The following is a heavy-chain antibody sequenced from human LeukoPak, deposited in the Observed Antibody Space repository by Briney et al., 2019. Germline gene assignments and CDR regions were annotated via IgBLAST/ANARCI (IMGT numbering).Heavy chain of an antibody. CDR1: GFTFSNAW. V-gene: IGHV3-15*01. CDR2: IKSKTDGGTT. Sequence: GGSLRLSCAASGFTFSNAWMSWVRQAPGKGLEWVGRIKSKTDGGTTDYAAPVKGRFTISRDDSKNTLYLQMNSLKTEDTAVCYCTTDPVGATYNWFDPWGQGTLVTVSS. J-gene: IGHJ5*02. D-gene: IGHD1-26*01. CDR3: TTDPVGATYNWFDP.